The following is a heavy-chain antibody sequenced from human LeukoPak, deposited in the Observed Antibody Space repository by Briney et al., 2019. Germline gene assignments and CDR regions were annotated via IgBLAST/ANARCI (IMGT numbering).Heavy chain of an antibody. CDR1: GGSISNSNW. D-gene: IGHD6-13*01. CDR2: INHSGST. J-gene: IGHJ5*02. V-gene: IGHV4-4*02. CDR3: ARHRGSSWRSWFDP. Sequence: PSGTLSLTCAVSGGSISNSNWWSWVRQPPGKGLEWIGEINHSGSTNYNPSLKSRVTISVDTSKNQFSLKLSSVTAADTAVYYCARHRGSSWRSWFDPWGQGTLVTVSS.